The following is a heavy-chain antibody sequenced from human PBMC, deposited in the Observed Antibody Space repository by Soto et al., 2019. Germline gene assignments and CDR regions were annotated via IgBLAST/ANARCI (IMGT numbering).Heavy chain of an antibody. V-gene: IGHV4-4*02. CDR2: IHHSETT. CDR3: AREEVRTAIPYTLFDP. CDR1: GASGISTKW. D-gene: IGHD2-2*01. Sequence: PSETLSLTCAVSGASGISTKWWSWGRQSPGEGLEWIGEIHHSETTNYNPSLESRVTISIDKSKNQFSLQLNSVTPEDTAVYYCAREEVRTAIPYTLFDPLGKGTLDTVS. J-gene: IGHJ5*02.